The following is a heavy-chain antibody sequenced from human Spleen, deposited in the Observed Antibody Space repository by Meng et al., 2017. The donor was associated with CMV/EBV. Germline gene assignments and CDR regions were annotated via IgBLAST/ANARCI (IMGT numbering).Heavy chain of an antibody. D-gene: IGHD6-19*01. V-gene: IGHV3-21*01. J-gene: IGHJ4*02. Sequence: GESLKISCAASGFTFSSYSMNWVRQAPGKGLEWVSSISSSSSYIYYADSVKGRFTISRDNAKNSLYLQMNSLRRDDTAVYYCARAVAVAAPFEYWGQGTLVTVSS. CDR2: ISSSSSYI. CDR1: GFTFSSYS. CDR3: ARAVAVAAPFEY.